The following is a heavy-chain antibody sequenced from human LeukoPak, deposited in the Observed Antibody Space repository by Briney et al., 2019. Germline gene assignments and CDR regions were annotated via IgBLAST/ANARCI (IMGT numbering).Heavy chain of an antibody. CDR2: IYYSGST. J-gene: IGHJ4*02. CDR3: ARHGSPGIAAEFDY. Sequence: SETLSLTCTVSGGSISSYCWSWIRQPPGKGLEWIGYIYYSGSTNYNPSLKSRVTISVDTSKNQFSLKLSSVTAADTAVYYCARHGSPGIAAEFDYWGQGTLVTVSS. V-gene: IGHV4-59*08. D-gene: IGHD6-13*01. CDR1: GGSISSYC.